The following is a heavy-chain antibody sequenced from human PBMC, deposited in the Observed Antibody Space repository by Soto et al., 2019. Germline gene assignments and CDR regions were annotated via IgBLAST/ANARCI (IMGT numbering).Heavy chain of an antibody. CDR2: IYSSGST. D-gene: IGHD5-18*01. CDR1: GGSLRSDY. V-gene: IGHV4-59*01. CDR3: ARDHPHSYGVYYFAY. J-gene: IGHJ4*02. Sequence: ETLSLTRTVAGGSLRSDYWSWIWPPPGKGLEWIGYIYSSGSTHYNPSLQNRVTISIDTSKNQVSLKVNSVTAADTAVYYCARDHPHSYGVYYFAYWGQGTPVTVSS.